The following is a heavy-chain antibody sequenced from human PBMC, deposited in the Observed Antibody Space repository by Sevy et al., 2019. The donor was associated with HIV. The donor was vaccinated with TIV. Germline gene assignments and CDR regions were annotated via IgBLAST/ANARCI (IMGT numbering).Heavy chain of an antibody. Sequence: ASVKVSYKASGYTVTSYGISWVRQAPGQGLEWMGWTSAYNGNTNYAQKLQGRVTMTTDTSTSTAYMELRSLRSDDTAVYYCAREAGYGSGSYPYYFDYWGQGTLVTISS. CDR1: GYTVTSYG. CDR2: TSAYNGNT. D-gene: IGHD3-10*01. CDR3: AREAGYGSGSYPYYFDY. V-gene: IGHV1-18*01. J-gene: IGHJ4*02.